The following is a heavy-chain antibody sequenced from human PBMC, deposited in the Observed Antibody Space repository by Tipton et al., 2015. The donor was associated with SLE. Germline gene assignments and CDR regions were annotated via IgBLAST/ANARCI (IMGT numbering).Heavy chain of an antibody. D-gene: IGHD2-15*01. Sequence: SLRLSCAASGFTFGSYGMHWVRQAPGKGLEWVGVIWYDGSNKYYAEPVKGRFTISRDNSKNTLYLQMNSLRAEDTAVYYCAKDGYCSGGSCYPAKLYYYYMDVWGKGTTVTVSS. J-gene: IGHJ6*03. CDR1: GFTFGSYG. V-gene: IGHV3-33*06. CDR3: AKDGYCSGGSCYPAKLYYYYMDV. CDR2: IWYDGSNK.